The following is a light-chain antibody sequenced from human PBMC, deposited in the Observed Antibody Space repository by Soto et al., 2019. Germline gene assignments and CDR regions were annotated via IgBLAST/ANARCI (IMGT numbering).Light chain of an antibody. CDR3: SAWDDSLSGVV. CDR1: SSNIGSNY. Sequence: QSVLTQPPSASGTPGQRVTISCSGTSSNIGSNYVYWYHQLPGTAPKILINRNNQRPSWVPDRFSGSTTGTSASLAISGRRPEDEADYYCSAWDDSLSGVVFGGGTKLTVL. CDR2: RNN. J-gene: IGLJ2*01. V-gene: IGLV1-47*01.